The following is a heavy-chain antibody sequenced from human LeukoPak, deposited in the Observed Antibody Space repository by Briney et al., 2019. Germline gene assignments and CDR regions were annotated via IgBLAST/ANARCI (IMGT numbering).Heavy chain of an antibody. D-gene: IGHD6-13*01. CDR3: ARDQVAAAGTTGYYYYGMDV. Sequence: GGSLRLSCAASGFTFSSYSMNWVRQAPGKGLEWVSYISSSSTIYYADSVKGRFTISRDNAKNSLYLQMNSLRAEDTAVYYCARDQVAAAGTTGYYYYGMDVWGQGTTVTVSS. CDR2: ISSSSTI. V-gene: IGHV3-48*04. J-gene: IGHJ6*02. CDR1: GFTFSSYS.